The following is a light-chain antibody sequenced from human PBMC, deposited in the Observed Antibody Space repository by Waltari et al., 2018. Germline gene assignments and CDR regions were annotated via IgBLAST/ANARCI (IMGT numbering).Light chain of an antibody. Sequence: AIQLTQSPSSLSASVGPRITITRRASQDIASALAWYVKNPGKAPQLLIYDASTLESGVTSRFSGSGSGTDFTLSISGLQPEDFATYYCQQFINYPLTFGPGTTVDIK. V-gene: IGKV1D-13*01. CDR1: QDIASA. J-gene: IGKJ3*01. CDR3: QQFINYPLT. CDR2: DAS.